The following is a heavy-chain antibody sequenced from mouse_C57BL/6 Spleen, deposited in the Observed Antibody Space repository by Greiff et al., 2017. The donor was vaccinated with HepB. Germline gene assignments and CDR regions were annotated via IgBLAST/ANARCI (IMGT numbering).Heavy chain of an antibody. CDR1: GYTFTSYW. J-gene: IGHJ2*01. Sequence: QVQLKQPGAELVKPGASVKLSCKASGYTFTSYWMHWVKQRPGQGLEWIGMIHPNSGSTNYNEKFKSKATLTVDKSSSTAYMQLSSLTSEDSAVYYCARWRDYDGYEVDYWGQGTTLTVSS. CDR3: ARWRDYDGYEVDY. CDR2: IHPNSGST. D-gene: IGHD2-3*01. V-gene: IGHV1-64*01.